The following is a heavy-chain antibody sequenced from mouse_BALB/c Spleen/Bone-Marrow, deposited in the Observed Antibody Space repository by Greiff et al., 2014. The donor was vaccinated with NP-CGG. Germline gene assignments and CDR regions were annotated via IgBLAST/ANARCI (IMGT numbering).Heavy chain of an antibody. Sequence: VQLQQSGAELVKPGASVKLSCKASGYTFTSYYMYWVKQRPGQGLEWIGEINPSNGGADFNEKFEIKATLTVDKSSSTAYMQLSSLTSEDPAVYYCTTSRGYNWFAYWGQGTLVTVSA. V-gene: IGHV1S16*01. CDR2: INPSNGGA. CDR3: TTSRGYNWFAY. CDR1: GYTFTSYY. J-gene: IGHJ3*01. D-gene: IGHD2-2*01.